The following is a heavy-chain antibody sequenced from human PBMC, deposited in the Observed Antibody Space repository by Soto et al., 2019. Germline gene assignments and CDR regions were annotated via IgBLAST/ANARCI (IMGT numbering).Heavy chain of an antibody. CDR3: ERDPRPTYSSGWVDY. CDR2: ISSSGSTI. CDR1: GFTFSDYY. Sequence: QVQLVESGGGLVKPGGSLRLSCAASGFTFSDYYMSWIRQAPGKGLEWVSYISSSGSTIYYADSVKGRFTISRDNAKNSLYLQRNSLSAEDTAVYYCERDPRPTYSSGWVDYWGQGTLVTVSS. J-gene: IGHJ4*02. D-gene: IGHD6-19*01. V-gene: IGHV3-11*01.